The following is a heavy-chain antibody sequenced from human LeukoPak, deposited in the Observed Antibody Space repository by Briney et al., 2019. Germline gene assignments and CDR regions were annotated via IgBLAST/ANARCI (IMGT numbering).Heavy chain of an antibody. Sequence: SGGSLRLSCAASEFTFSSYGMHWVRQAPGKGLEWVAFIRYDGSNKYYADSVKGRFTISRDNSKNTLYLQMNSLRAEDTAVYYCARVYSSSWYFDYWGQGTLVTVSS. J-gene: IGHJ4*02. D-gene: IGHD6-13*01. CDR1: EFTFSSYG. V-gene: IGHV3-30*02. CDR3: ARVYSSSWYFDY. CDR2: IRYDGSNK.